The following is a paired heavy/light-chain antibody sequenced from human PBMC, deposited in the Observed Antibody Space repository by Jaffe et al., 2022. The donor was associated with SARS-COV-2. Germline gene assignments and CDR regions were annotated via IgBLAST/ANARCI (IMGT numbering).Heavy chain of an antibody. CDR1: GYYFSNNW. CDR3: ANLGRSGYLGYYYGMDV. Sequence: EVQLVQSGAEVKKPGESLKISCKGSGYYFSNNWIGWVRQKPGKGLEWMGIIYPGDSETRYSPSFQGQVTISADKSISTAYLEWSSLKASDTAMYYCANLGRSGYLGYYYGMDVWGQGTTVTVSS. V-gene: IGHV5-51*01. J-gene: IGHJ6*02. D-gene: IGHD3-3*01. CDR2: IYPGDSET.
Light chain of an antibody. J-gene: IGKJ4*01. V-gene: IGKV1-12*01. CDR1: QGISSW. Sequence: DIQMTQSPSSVSASVGDSVTITCRASQGISSWLAWYQQKPGKAPKLLIFGSSSLQSGVPSRFSGSGSGTEFTLTISSLQPEDFATYYCQQTNSFPLTFGGGTKVEIK. CDR2: GSS. CDR3: QQTNSFPLT.